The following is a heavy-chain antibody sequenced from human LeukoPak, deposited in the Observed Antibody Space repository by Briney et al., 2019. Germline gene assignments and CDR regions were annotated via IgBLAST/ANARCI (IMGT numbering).Heavy chain of an antibody. Sequence: PGGSLRLSCAASGFTFSSYAMSWVRQAPGKGLEWVSAISGSGGSTYYADSVKGRFTISRDNSKNTLYLQMNSLRAEDTAVYYCAKDAKIRYFDWLLWYGYFDYWGQGTLVTVSS. J-gene: IGHJ4*02. V-gene: IGHV3-23*01. CDR1: GFTFSSYA. CDR3: AKDAKIRYFDWLLWYGYFDY. D-gene: IGHD3-9*01. CDR2: ISGSGGST.